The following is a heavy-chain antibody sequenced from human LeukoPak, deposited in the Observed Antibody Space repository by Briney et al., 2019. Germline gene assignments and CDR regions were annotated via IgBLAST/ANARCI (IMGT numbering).Heavy chain of an antibody. V-gene: IGHV3-23*01. J-gene: IGHJ3*02. D-gene: IGHD3-10*01. Sequence: PGGSLRLSCAASGFTFSSYAMSWVRQAPGKGPEWVSAISGSGGSTYYADSVKGRFTISRDNSKNTLYLQMNSLRAEDTAVYYCAKGVSMAPDAFDIWGQGTMVTVSS. CDR3: AKGVSMAPDAFDI. CDR1: GFTFSSYA. CDR2: ISGSGGST.